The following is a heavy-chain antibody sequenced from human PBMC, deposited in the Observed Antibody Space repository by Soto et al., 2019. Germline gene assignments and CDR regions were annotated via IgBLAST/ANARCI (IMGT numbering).Heavy chain of an antibody. J-gene: IGHJ3*02. V-gene: IGHV1-69*13. CDR1: GGTFSSYA. D-gene: IGHD3-22*01. CDR2: IIPIFGTA. CDR3: ARGVTMTVVDMVAFDI. Sequence: GASVKVSCKASGGTFSSYAISWVRQAPGQGLEWMGGIIPIFGTANYAQKFQGRVTITADESTSTAYMELSSLRSEDTAVYYCARGVTMTVVDMVAFDIWGQGTMVTVSS.